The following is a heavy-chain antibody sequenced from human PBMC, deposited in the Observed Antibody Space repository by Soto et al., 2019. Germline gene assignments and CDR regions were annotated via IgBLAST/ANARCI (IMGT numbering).Heavy chain of an antibody. D-gene: IGHD6-13*01. J-gene: IGHJ4*02. CDR2: ISYDGSNK. Sequence: QVQLVESGGGVVQPGRSLRLSCAASGFTFSSYGMYWVRQAPGKGLEWVAVISYDGSNKYYADSVKGRLTISRDNSKNTLYLQMNSLRAEDTAVYYCAKDGLWRESSSWYPYFDYWGQGTLVTVSS. V-gene: IGHV3-30*18. CDR3: AKDGLWRESSSWYPYFDY. CDR1: GFTFSSYG.